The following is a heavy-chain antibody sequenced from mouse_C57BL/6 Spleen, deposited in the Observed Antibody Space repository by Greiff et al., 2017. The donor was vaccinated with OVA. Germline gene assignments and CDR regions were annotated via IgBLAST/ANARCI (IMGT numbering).Heavy chain of an antibody. CDR1: GYTFTSYS. Sequence: QVQLQQPGAELVKPGASVKLSCKASGYTFTSYSMHWVKQRPGRGLEWIGRIGPNSGGTNYNEKFKSKATLTVDKPSSTAYLQLSSLTSEDSAVYDCAREKAVAQDYYAMDYWGQGTSVTVSA. CDR2: IGPNSGGT. CDR3: AREKAVAQDYYAMDY. D-gene: IGHD1-3*01. V-gene: IGHV1-72*01. J-gene: IGHJ4*01.